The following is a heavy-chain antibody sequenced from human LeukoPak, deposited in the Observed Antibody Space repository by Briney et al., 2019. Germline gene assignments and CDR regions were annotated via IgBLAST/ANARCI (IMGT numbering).Heavy chain of an antibody. CDR2: IKQDGSEK. J-gene: IGHJ4*02. CDR1: GFTFSSYW. V-gene: IGHV3-7*01. Sequence: GGSLRLSCAASGFTFSSYWMSWVRQAPGKGPEWVANIKQDGSEKYYVDSVKGRFTISRDNAKNSLYLQMNSLRAEDTAVYYCARDRGYSGYDWGYWGQGTLVTVSS. CDR3: ARDRGYSGYDWGY. D-gene: IGHD5-12*01.